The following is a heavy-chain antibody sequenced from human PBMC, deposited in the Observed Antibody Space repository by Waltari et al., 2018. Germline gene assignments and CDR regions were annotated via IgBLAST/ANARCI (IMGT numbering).Heavy chain of an antibody. CDR3: AVGITGTNDAFDI. CDR2: INHSGST. Sequence: QVQLQQWGAGLLTPSETLSLTCAVYGGSFSGYYWSWIRQPPGKGLEWIGEINHSGSTNYNPSLKSRVTISVDTSKNQFSLKLSSVTAADTAVYYCAVGITGTNDAFDIWGQGTMVTVSS. D-gene: IGHD1-20*01. J-gene: IGHJ3*02. V-gene: IGHV4-34*01. CDR1: GGSFSGYY.